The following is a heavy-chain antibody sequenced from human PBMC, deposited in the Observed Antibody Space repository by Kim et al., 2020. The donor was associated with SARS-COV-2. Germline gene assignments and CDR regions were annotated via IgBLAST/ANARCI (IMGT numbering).Heavy chain of an antibody. CDR2: IYSGGST. CDR1: GFTVSSNY. CDR3: ARDLSSSWPSNYYYYGMDV. V-gene: IGHV3-66*02. J-gene: IGHJ6*02. Sequence: GGSLRLSCAASGFTVSSNYMSWVRQAPGKGLEWVSVIYSGGSTYYADSVKGRFTISRDNSKNTLYLQMNSLRAEDTAVYYCARDLSSSWPSNYYYYGMDVRGQGTTVTVSS. D-gene: IGHD6-13*01.